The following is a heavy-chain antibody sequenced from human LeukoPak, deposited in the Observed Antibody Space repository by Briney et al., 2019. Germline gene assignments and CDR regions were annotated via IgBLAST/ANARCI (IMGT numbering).Heavy chain of an antibody. D-gene: IGHD3-10*01. J-gene: IGHJ4*02. CDR3: ARDQGPVLLWFGELCSQPFDN. CDR1: GYTFTSYA. V-gene: IGHV1-3*01. CDR2: INAGNGNT. Sequence: ASGKVSCKASGYTFTSYAMHWARQAPGQRLEWRGWINAGNGNTKYSQKFQGRVTITRHTSASTAYMELSSLRSEDTAVYYCARDQGPVLLWFGELCSQPFDNWGQETLVTVSS.